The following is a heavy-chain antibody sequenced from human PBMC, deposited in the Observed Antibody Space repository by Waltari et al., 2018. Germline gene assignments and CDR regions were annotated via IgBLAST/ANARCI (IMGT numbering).Heavy chain of an antibody. V-gene: IGHV3-20*04. D-gene: IGHD4-4*01. CDR3: ARGDYNNYSGADDY. CDR2: VNWEGDST. Sequence: EVQLVESGGGVVRPGGSLRLSCAAPGFSFEDYGITWVRQSPGKGLEWVSGVNWEGDSTVYADSVKGRFTIARDNAKNSVYLQMNSLRVEDTALYYCARGDYNNYSGADDYWGQGTLVTVSS. J-gene: IGHJ4*02. CDR1: GFSFEDYG.